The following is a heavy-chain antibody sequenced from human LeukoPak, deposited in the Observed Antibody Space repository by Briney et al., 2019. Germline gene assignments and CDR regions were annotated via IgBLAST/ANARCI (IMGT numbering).Heavy chain of an antibody. CDR3: ARHVFASGSYRDY. J-gene: IGHJ4*02. CDR1: GGSVSSSSYY. D-gene: IGHD3-10*01. CDR2: IYYSGST. Sequence: SETLSLTCTVSGGSVSSSSYYWGWIRQPPGKGLEWIGGIYYSGSTYYNPSLKSRVTISVDTSNNQFSLKLNSVTAADTAVYYCARHVFASGSYRDYWGQGTLVTVSS. V-gene: IGHV4-39*01.